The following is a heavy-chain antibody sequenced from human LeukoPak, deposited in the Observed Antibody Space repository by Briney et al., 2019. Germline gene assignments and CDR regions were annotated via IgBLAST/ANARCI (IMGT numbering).Heavy chain of an antibody. Sequence: GGSLRLSCLASGFSFNSYTMNWVREAPEKGLEWVSTISPVSSYTWYAESVKGRFTISRDNPKNSLYLQMDSLRAEDTAVYYCVRDVSRRIGMDVWGQGTTVTVSS. CDR3: VRDVSRRIGMDV. CDR2: ISPVSSYT. D-gene: IGHD2/OR15-2a*01. J-gene: IGHJ6*02. CDR1: GFSFNSYT. V-gene: IGHV3-21*01.